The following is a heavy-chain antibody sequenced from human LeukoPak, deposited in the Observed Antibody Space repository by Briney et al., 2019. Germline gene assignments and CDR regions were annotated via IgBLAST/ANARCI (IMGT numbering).Heavy chain of an antibody. Sequence: PSETLSLTCTVSGGSISSSSYYWGWNRQPPGKGLEWIGSIYYSGSTYYNPSLKSRVTISVDTSKNQFSLKLSSVTAADTAVYYCARRNTVTTYWGYYYYGMDVWGQGTTVTVSS. CDR3: ARRNTVTTYWGYYYYGMDV. CDR2: IYYSGST. CDR1: GGSISSSSYY. D-gene: IGHD4-11*01. J-gene: IGHJ6*02. V-gene: IGHV4-39*01.